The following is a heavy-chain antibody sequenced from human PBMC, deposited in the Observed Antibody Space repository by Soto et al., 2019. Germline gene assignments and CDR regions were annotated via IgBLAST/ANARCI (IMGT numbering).Heavy chain of an antibody. V-gene: IGHV4-59*01. CDR3: ARDRRGYSSSSPYNWFDP. D-gene: IGHD6-6*01. Sequence: SSETLSLTCTVSGVSISSYYWSWIRQPPGKGLEWIGYIYYSGSTNYNPSLKSRVTISVDTSKNQFSLKLSSVTAADTAVYYCARDRRGYSSSSPYNWFDPWGQGTLVTVSS. CDR1: GVSISSYY. J-gene: IGHJ5*02. CDR2: IYYSGST.